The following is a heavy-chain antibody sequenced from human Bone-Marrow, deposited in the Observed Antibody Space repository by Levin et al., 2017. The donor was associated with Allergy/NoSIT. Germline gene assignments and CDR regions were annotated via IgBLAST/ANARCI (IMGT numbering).Heavy chain of an antibody. CDR2: VSTSVDNT. CDR1: GYTFTSYG. J-gene: IGHJ4*02. Sequence: GESLKISCKTSGYTFTSYGISWVRQARGKGLEWMGWVSTSVDNTDYAENLKGRVTMTTDTSTNTVYMELRGLRSDDTAVYYCARRGYRQVADYWGQGTLVTVSS. V-gene: IGHV1-18*01. D-gene: IGHD6-13*01. CDR3: ARRGYRQVADY.